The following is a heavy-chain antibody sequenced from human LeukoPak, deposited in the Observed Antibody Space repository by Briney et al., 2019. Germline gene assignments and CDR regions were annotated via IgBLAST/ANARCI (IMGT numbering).Heavy chain of an antibody. CDR3: AREGYSYGYGYYYYYMDV. CDR2: IYYSGST. J-gene: IGHJ6*03. CDR1: SGSISSYY. D-gene: IGHD5-18*01. Sequence: SETLSLTCTVSSGSISSYYWSWIRQPPGKGLEWIGYIYYSGSTNYNPSLKSRVTISVDTSKNQFSLKLSSVTAADTAVYYCAREGYSYGYGYYYYYMDVWGKGTTVTVSS. V-gene: IGHV4-59*01.